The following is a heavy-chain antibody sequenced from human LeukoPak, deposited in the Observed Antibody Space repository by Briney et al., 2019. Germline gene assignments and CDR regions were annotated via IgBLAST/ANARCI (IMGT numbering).Heavy chain of an antibody. CDR2: INAGNGNT. Sequence: ASVKVSCKASGYTFTSYAMHWVRQAPGQRLEWMGWINAGNGNTKYSQKFQGRVTITRDTSASTAYMELSSLRSEDTAVYYCARDIVVVPAAMFYDYRGQGTLVTVSS. CDR1: GYTFTSYA. CDR3: ARDIVVVPAAMFYDY. D-gene: IGHD2-2*01. J-gene: IGHJ4*02. V-gene: IGHV1-3*01.